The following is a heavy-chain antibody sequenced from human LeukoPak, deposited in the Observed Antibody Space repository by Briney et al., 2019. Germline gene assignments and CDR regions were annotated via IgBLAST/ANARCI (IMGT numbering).Heavy chain of an antibody. Sequence: GGSLRLSCAASVFNFYSYSKNWVRQAPGKGLEWVSSISSSSSYIYYADSVKGRFTISRDNAKTSLYLQMNSLKAEDTTADYCARLDTTATTPLDYWGQGTLVTVPS. D-gene: IGHD4-17*01. CDR3: ARLDTTATTPLDY. J-gene: IGHJ4*02. V-gene: IGHV3-21*01. CDR2: ISSSSSYI. CDR1: VFNFYSYS.